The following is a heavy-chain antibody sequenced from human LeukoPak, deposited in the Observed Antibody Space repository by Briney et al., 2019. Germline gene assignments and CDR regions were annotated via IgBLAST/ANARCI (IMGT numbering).Heavy chain of an antibody. CDR1: GFTFSSYW. Sequence: GGSLRLSCVASGFTFSSYWMTWVRQAPGKGLEWVANIKTDGSLIYYVDSVKGRFTISRDNAKNSLYLQMNSLRVEDTAVYYCARLRGLNTAGPWGQGTLVTVSS. J-gene: IGHJ5*02. CDR2: IKTDGSLI. D-gene: IGHD5-18*01. V-gene: IGHV3-7*01. CDR3: ARLRGLNTAGP.